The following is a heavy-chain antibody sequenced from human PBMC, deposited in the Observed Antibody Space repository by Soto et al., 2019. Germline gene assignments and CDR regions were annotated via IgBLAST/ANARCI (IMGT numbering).Heavy chain of an antibody. V-gene: IGHV4-34*01. J-gene: IGHJ4*02. D-gene: IGHD2-8*02. Sequence: SETLSLTCAVYGGSFSGYYWTWILQPPGTGLEWIGEINHSGSTNYNPTLKSRVTISVDTSKNQFSLKLTSVTAADTAVYYCARDKITGLFDYWGQGTLVTVSS. CDR1: GGSFSGYY. CDR2: INHSGST. CDR3: ARDKITGLFDY.